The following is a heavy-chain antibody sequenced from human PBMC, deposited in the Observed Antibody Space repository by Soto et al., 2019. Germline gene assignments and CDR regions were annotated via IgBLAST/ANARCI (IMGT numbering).Heavy chain of an antibody. CDR1: GGSISSSSYY. J-gene: IGHJ4*02. D-gene: IGHD1-26*01. Sequence: SETLSLTCTVSGGSISSSSYYWGWIRQPPGKGLEWIGSIYYSGGTYYSPSLKSRVTMSVDTSKNQFSLKLSSVTAADTAVYYCARPSGSYLYYFDYWGQGTXVTVSS. V-gene: IGHV4-39*01. CDR3: ARPSGSYLYYFDY. CDR2: IYYSGGT.